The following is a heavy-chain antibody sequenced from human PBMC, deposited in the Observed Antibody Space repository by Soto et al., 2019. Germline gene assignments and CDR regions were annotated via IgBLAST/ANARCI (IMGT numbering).Heavy chain of an antibody. D-gene: IGHD2-8*01. CDR3: AKGVYAIPDYYYGMDV. J-gene: IGHJ6*02. CDR1: GFTFSSYA. V-gene: IGHV3-23*01. Sequence: EVQLLESGGGLVQPGGSLRLSCAASGFTFSSYAMSWVRQAPGKGLEWVSAISGSGGSTYYADSVKGRFTISRDTSKNTLYLQMNSLRAEDTAVYYCAKGVYAIPDYYYGMDVWGQGTTVTVSS. CDR2: ISGSGGST.